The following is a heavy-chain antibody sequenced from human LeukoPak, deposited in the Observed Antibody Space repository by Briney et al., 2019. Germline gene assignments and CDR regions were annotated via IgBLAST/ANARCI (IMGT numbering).Heavy chain of an antibody. CDR3: ARAYRGYYGSGSYYNDAFDI. J-gene: IGHJ3*02. CDR2: IGTAGDT. Sequence: QPGGSLRLSCAASGFAFSSYDMHWVRQATGKGLEWVSAIGTAGDTYYPGSVKGRFTISRENAKTSLYLQMNSLRAGDTAVYYCARAYRGYYGSGSYYNDAFDIWGQGTMVTVSS. CDR1: GFAFSSYD. D-gene: IGHD3-10*01. V-gene: IGHV3-13*04.